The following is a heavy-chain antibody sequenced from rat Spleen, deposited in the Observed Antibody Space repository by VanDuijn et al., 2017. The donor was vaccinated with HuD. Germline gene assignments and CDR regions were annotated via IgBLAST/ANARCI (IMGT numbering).Heavy chain of an antibody. D-gene: IGHD1-6*01. CDR1: GFTFSDYY. CDR2: ITNTGGST. J-gene: IGHJ2*01. Sequence: EVQLVESGGGLVQPGRSMKLSCAASGFTFSDYYMAWVRQAPKKGLEWVASITNTGGSTYYPDSVKGRFTISRDNAKSTLYLQMNSLRSEDTATYYCTRDRILRSTGFDYWGQGVMVTVSS. CDR3: TRDRILRSTGFDY. V-gene: IGHV5-22*01.